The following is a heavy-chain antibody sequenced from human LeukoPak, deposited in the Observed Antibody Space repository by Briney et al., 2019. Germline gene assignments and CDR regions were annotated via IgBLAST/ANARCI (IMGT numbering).Heavy chain of an antibody. CDR2: ISHGSNYI. CDR3: ARDDTGGWYPDY. Sequence: GGSLRLSCAASGFTFSTYTMNWVRQAPGKGLEWVSSISHGSNYIYDANSLRGRFTISRDNAKNSLYLQMNSLRAEDTAVYYCARDDTGGWYPDYWGQGTLVTVSS. D-gene: IGHD6-19*01. CDR1: GFTFSTYT. V-gene: IGHV3-21*01. J-gene: IGHJ4*02.